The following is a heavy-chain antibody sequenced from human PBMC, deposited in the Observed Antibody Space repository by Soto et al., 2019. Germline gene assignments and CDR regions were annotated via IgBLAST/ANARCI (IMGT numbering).Heavy chain of an antibody. CDR1: GYTFTSYG. V-gene: IGHV1-18*04. J-gene: IGHJ3*02. Sequence: ASVKVSCKASGYTFTSYGIRRGRQAPGQGLEWMGWISAYHGNTNYAQKLQVRVTMTTDTSTITAYMELRSLRSDDTAVYYCARDSDSGSRDALDIWGQGTMVTVSS. CDR3: ARDSDSGSRDALDI. D-gene: IGHD1-26*01. CDR2: ISAYHGNT.